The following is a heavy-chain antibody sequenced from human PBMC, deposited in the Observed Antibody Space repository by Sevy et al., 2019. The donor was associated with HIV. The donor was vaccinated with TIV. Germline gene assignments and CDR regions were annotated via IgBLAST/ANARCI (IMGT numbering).Heavy chain of an antibody. Sequence: GGSLRLSCAASGFTLSSFAMGWVRQAPGKGLDWISVISGTGDHTYYADSVKGRFTISRDNSKNTLFLQMNSLRAEDTAIFYCAKKMGGGSGMAFLVDYWGQGTLVTVSS. J-gene: IGHJ4*02. CDR2: ISGTGDHT. CDR1: GFTLSSFA. V-gene: IGHV3-23*01. D-gene: IGHD5-18*01. CDR3: AKKMGGGSGMAFLVDY.